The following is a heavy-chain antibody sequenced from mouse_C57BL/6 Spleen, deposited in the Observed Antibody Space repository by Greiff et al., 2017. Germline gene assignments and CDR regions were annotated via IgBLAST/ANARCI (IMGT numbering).Heavy chain of an antibody. D-gene: IGHD2-1*01. V-gene: IGHV1-15*01. J-gene: IGHJ2*01. Sequence: QVQLKESGAELVRPGASVTLSCKASGYTFTDYEMHWVKQTPVHGLEWIGAIDPETGGTAYNQKFKGKAILTADKSSSTAYMELRSLTSEDSAVYYCTNFYYGNYEGVDYWGQGTTLTVSS. CDR3: TNFYYGNYEGVDY. CDR2: IDPETGGT. CDR1: GYTFTDYE.